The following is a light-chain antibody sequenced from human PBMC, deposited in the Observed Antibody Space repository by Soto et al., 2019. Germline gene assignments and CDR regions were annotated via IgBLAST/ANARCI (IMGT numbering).Light chain of an antibody. CDR2: STN. J-gene: IGLJ3*02. CDR3: VLYMGSGISM. CDR1: SGSVSTGYY. V-gene: IGLV8-61*01. Sequence: QTVVTQEPSFSVSPGGTVTLTCGLSSGSVSTGYYPNWYQQTPGQAPRTLIYSTNTRSSGVPDRFSGSILGNKAALTITGAQADDESDYYCVLYMGSGISMFGGGTKLTVL.